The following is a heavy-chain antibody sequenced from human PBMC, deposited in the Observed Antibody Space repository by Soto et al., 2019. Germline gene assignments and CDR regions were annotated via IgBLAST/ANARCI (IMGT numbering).Heavy chain of an antibody. Sequence: QVQLAQSGSEVKKPGASVQISCKASGYTFSTLYLHWVRQAPGQGLEWMVVINPSGASTSYAQKFQGRVTVTRYTSTSTVFMELSSLRSDDTAFSYCVTDYADYQRQDICDIWGQGTLVSVSS. CDR3: VTDYADYQRQDICDI. CDR1: GYTFSTLY. D-gene: IGHD2-15*01. CDR2: INPSGAST. V-gene: IGHV1-46*03. J-gene: IGHJ3*02.